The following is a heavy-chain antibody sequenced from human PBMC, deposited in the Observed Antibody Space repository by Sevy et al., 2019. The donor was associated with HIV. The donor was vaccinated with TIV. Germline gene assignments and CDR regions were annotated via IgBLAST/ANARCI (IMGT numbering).Heavy chain of an antibody. J-gene: IGHJ4*02. CDR1: GYTFINYG. CDR3: ARAERFAPTGPFLDS. D-gene: IGHD1-1*01. CDR2: ISGYNGDT. Sequence: ASVKVSCKASGYTFINYGITWVRQAPGQGLEWMGWISGYNGDTNYAQNLQDRLTLSTDTSTNTAFLELRSLRSDDTAVYYCARAERFAPTGPFLDSWGQGTLVTVSS. V-gene: IGHV1-18*01.